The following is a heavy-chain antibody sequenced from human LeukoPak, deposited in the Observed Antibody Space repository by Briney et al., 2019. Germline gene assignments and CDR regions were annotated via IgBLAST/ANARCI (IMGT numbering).Heavy chain of an antibody. Sequence: GGSLRLSCAASGFTFSNFAVVWVRQAPGKGLEWVCAISGSGTSIYYADSVRGRFTISRDNSKSTVSLQMNSLSAEDTALYYCANVLRFLEATYYYYMDVWGKGTTVTVSS. V-gene: IGHV3-23*01. J-gene: IGHJ6*03. CDR2: ISGSGTSI. CDR3: ANVLRFLEATYYYYMDV. D-gene: IGHD3-3*01. CDR1: GFTFSNFA.